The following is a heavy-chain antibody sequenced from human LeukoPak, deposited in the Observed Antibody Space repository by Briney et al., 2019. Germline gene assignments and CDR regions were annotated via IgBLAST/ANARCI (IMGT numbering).Heavy chain of an antibody. CDR2: IRHDGSYR. J-gene: IGHJ4*02. V-gene: IGHV3-30*02. CDR1: GFPFSSYG. D-gene: IGHD6-19*01. Sequence: GGSLRLSCAASGFPFSSYGIHWVRQAPGKGLEWVAFIRHDGSYRYYADPVKGRFTISRDNSKNTMYLQMNSLRAEDTAVYYCARGRGGRGVWLVPFDYWGQGTLVTVSS. CDR3: ARGRGGRGVWLVPFDY.